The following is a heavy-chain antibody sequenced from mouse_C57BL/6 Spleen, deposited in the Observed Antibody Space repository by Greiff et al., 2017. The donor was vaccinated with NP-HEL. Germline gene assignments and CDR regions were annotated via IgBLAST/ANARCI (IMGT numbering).Heavy chain of an antibody. V-gene: IGHV5-16*01. D-gene: IGHD1-1*01. J-gene: IGHJ2*01. Sequence: EVQLVESEGGLVQPGSSMKLSCTASGFTFSDYYMAWVRQVPEKGLEWVANINYDGSSTYYLDSLKSRFIISRDNAKNILYLQMSSLKSEDTATYYCARDLGGSSFDYWGQGTTLTVSS. CDR2: INYDGSST. CDR1: GFTFSDYY. CDR3: ARDLGGSSFDY.